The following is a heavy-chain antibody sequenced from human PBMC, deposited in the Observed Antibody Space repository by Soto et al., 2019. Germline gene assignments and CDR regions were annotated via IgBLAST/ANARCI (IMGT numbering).Heavy chain of an antibody. CDR1: GFIFSTYG. CDR2: ISYEGSNK. Sequence: PGGSLRLSCAASGFIFSTYGMNWVRQVPGKGLEWAAVISYEGSNKNYADSVKGRFTISRDNSKNTLYLQMNSLRPEDTAVYFCARHTCVSSTCLGHYFYGMDVWGQGTTVTVSS. CDR3: ARHTCVSSTCLGHYFYGMDV. V-gene: IGHV3-30*03. J-gene: IGHJ6*02. D-gene: IGHD2-2*01.